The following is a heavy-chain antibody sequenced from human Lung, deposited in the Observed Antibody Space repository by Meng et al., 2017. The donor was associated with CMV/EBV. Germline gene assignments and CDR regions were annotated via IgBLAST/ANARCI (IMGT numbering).Heavy chain of an antibody. CDR1: VGSISSSNW. CDR3: ASFPPPGKQWLVTDY. CDR2: IYHSGST. D-gene: IGHD6-19*01. V-gene: IGHV4-4*02. Sequence: PGLFKLSGTLSPTWPVFVGSISSSNWWSGVRQPPGKGLEWIGEIYHSGSTNYNPSLKSRVTISVDKSKNQFSLKLSSVTAADTAVYYCASFPPPGKQWLVTDYWGQGTLVTVSS. J-gene: IGHJ4*02.